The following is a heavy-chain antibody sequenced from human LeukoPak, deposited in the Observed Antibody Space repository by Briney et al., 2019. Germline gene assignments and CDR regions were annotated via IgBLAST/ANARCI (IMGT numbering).Heavy chain of an antibody. CDR3: ARGVTTLDY. CDR2: IYAGGLT. CDR1: GFTVISNY. Sequence: GGSLRLSCAASGFTVISNYMSWVRQAPGKGLEWVSVIYAGGLTYYADSVKGRSTVSRDNSKNTLYLQMNSLRAEDTAVYYCARGVTTLDYWGQGTLVTVSS. V-gene: IGHV3-53*01. D-gene: IGHD4-11*01. J-gene: IGHJ4*02.